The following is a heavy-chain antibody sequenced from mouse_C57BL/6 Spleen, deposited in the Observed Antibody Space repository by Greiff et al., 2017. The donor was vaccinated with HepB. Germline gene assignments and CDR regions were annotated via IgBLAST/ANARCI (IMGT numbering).Heavy chain of an antibody. J-gene: IGHJ3*01. CDR3: ARGAYDYDLAWFAY. CDR2: IYPRDGST. Sequence: QVQLQQSGPELVKPGASVKLSCKASGYTFTSYDINWVKQRPGQGLEWIGWIYPRDGSTKYNEKFKGKATLTADKSSSTAYMQLSSLTSEDSAVYFCARGAYDYDLAWFAYWGQGTLVTVS. CDR1: GYTFTSYD. V-gene: IGHV1-85*01. D-gene: IGHD2-4*01.